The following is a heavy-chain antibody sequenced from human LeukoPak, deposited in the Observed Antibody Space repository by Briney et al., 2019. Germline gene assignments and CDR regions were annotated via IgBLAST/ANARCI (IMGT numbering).Heavy chain of an antibody. J-gene: IGHJ4*02. Sequence: PGGSLRLSCAASGFTFSNYWMTWVRQAPGKGLDWVANIKPDGSEAYYVDSVKGRLTISRDNGKNSLFLQMNSLRAEDTAVYYCARDSGSYWGQGTLVTVSS. CDR2: IKPDGSEA. D-gene: IGHD1-26*01. CDR3: ARDSGSY. CDR1: GFTFSNYW. V-gene: IGHV3-7*04.